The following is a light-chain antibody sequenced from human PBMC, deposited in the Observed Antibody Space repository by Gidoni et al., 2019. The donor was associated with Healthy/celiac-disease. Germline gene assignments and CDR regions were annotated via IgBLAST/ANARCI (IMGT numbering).Light chain of an antibody. V-gene: IGKV4-1*01. CDR3: QQYYSTPWT. CDR1: QSLLYSSNNKNY. Sequence: DIVMTQSPDSLAVSLGERATINCKSRQSLLYSSNNKNYLAWYQQKPGQPPKLRIYWASTRESVVPDRFSGSGSWTDFTLTISSLQAEDVAVYYCQQYYSTPWTFGQGTKVEIK. CDR2: WAS. J-gene: IGKJ1*01.